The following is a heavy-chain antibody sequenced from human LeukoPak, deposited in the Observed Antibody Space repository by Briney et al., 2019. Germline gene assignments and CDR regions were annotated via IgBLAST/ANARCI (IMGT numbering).Heavy chain of an antibody. CDR1: GYTFNNHD. Sequence: ASVKVSCKASGYTFNNHDINWVRQATGQGLQWVGRMNPNSGNAAYAQNLQGRVTMTWDSSTNTAYLEVAALRSDDTAVYYCAKSSGAYFFDYWGQGTLVTVSS. J-gene: IGHJ4*02. D-gene: IGHD2-15*01. CDR3: AKSSGAYFFDY. CDR2: MNPNSGNA. V-gene: IGHV1-8*01.